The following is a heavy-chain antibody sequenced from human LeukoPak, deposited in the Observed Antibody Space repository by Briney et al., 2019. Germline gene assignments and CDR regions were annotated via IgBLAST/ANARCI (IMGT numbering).Heavy chain of an antibody. V-gene: IGHV1-2*02. J-gene: IGHJ5*02. CDR3: ATRGTISGWFDP. Sequence: ASAKVPCKASGYTFTDYYMYWVRQAPGQGLEWMGWINPNGGATEYAQKFQGKVTMTRDTSIRTVYMELSRLTSDDTAVYYCATRGTISGWFDPWGQGTLVTVSS. CDR1: GYTFTDYY. CDR2: INPNGGAT. D-gene: IGHD3-3*01.